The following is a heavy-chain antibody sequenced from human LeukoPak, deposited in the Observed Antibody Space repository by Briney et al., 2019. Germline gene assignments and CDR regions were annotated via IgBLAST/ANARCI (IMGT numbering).Heavy chain of an antibody. CDR3: ARVSLGYCSGGSCYSDWFDP. J-gene: IGHJ5*02. CDR1: GYTFTSYD. Sequence: GASVKVSCKASGYTFTSYDINWVRQATGQGLEWMGWMNPNSGNTGYAQKSQGRVTMTRNTSISTAYMELSSLRSEDTAVYYCARVSLGYCSGGSCYSDWFDPWGQGTLVTVSS. CDR2: MNPNSGNT. D-gene: IGHD2-15*01. V-gene: IGHV1-8*01.